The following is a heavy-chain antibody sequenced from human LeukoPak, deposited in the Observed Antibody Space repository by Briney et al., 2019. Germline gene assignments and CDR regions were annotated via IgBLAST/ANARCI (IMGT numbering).Heavy chain of an antibody. J-gene: IGHJ5*02. Sequence: ASVKVSCKASGYPFTSYDINWVRQATGHGLEWMGWMNPHSGNTGFARKFQGRVTMTRNTSISTAYMELSSLRSEDTAVYYCARGRFLAAAGNVHWFDPWGQGTLVTVSS. CDR1: GYPFTSYD. V-gene: IGHV1-8*01. CDR3: ARGRFLAAAGNVHWFDP. D-gene: IGHD6-13*01. CDR2: MNPHSGNT.